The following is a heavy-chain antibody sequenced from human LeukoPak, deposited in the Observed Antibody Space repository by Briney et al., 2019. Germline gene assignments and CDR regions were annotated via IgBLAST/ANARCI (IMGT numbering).Heavy chain of an antibody. D-gene: IGHD3-22*01. CDR2: IYYSGST. CDR1: GGSISSYY. V-gene: IGHV4-59*01. Sequence: PSETLSLTCTVSGGSISSYYWSWIRQPPGKGLEWIGYIYYSGSTNYNPSHKSRVTISVDTSKNQFSLKLSSVTAADTAVYYCARESPTYYYDSSGYFFDYWGQGTLVTVSP. J-gene: IGHJ4*02. CDR3: ARESPTYYYDSSGYFFDY.